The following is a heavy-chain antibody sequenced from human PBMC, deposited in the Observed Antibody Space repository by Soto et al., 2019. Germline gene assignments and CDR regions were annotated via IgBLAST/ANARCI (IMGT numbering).Heavy chain of an antibody. V-gene: IGHV3-30-3*01. CDR1: GFTFSSYA. CDR3: ARGLHCSSTSCLNYYYYYGMDV. Sequence: GGSLRLSCAASGFTFSSYAMHWVRQAPGKGLEWVAVISYDGSNKYYADSVKGRFTISRDNSKNTLYLQMNSLRAEDTAVYYCARGLHCSSTSCLNYYYYYGMDVWGQGTTVTVSS. CDR2: ISYDGSNK. D-gene: IGHD2-2*01. J-gene: IGHJ6*02.